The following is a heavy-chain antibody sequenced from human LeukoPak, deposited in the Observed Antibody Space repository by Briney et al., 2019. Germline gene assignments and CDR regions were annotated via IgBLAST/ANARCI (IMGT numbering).Heavy chain of an antibody. CDR3: ARGRGAVAGTSFFDY. Sequence: SETLSLTCAVYGGSFSGYYWSWIRQPPGKGLEWIGEINHSGSTNYNPSLKSRVTISVDTSKNQFSLKLSSVTAADMAVYYCARGRGAVAGTSFFDYWGQGTLVTVSS. D-gene: IGHD6-19*01. J-gene: IGHJ4*02. CDR1: GGSFSGYY. CDR2: INHSGST. V-gene: IGHV4-34*01.